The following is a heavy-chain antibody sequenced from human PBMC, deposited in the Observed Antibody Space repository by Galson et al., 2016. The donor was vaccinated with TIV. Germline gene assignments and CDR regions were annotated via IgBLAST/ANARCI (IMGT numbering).Heavy chain of an antibody. CDR2: FYYSGTT. CDR1: GGSISSYH. J-gene: IGHJ5*01. V-gene: IGHV4-59*01. CDR3: ASASSLTPRLLDS. Sequence: ETLSLTCAASGGSISSYHWSWIRQPPGKGLEWSGNFYYSGTTAYNPSLKSRVTISVDTSKNRFYLKLSSVTAADTAVYFCASASSLTPRLLDSWGQGILVTVSS. D-gene: IGHD3-9*01.